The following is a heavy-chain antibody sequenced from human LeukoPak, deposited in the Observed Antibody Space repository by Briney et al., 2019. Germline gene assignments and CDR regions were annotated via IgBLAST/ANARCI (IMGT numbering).Heavy chain of an antibody. J-gene: IGHJ4*02. Sequence: PGGSLRPSCAASGFTFSSYGMHWVRQAPGKGLEWVAVISYDESNKYYADSVKGRFTISRDNSKNTLYLQMNSLRAEDTAVYYCAKDRDGDYVFDYWGQGTLVTVPS. CDR3: AKDRDGDYVFDY. D-gene: IGHD4-17*01. V-gene: IGHV3-30*18. CDR2: ISYDESNK. CDR1: GFTFSSYG.